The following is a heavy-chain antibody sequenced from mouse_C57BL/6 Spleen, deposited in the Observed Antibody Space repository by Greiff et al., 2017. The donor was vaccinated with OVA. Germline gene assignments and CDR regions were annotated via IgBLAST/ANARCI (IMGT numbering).Heavy chain of an antibody. V-gene: IGHV1-19*01. J-gene: IGHJ3*01. Sequence: VQLQQSGPVLVKPGASVKMSCKASGYTFTDYYMNWVKQSHGKSLEWIGVINPYNGGTSYNQKFKGKATLTVDKSSSTAYMELNSLTSEDSAVYYCARRDYDVGTWFAYWGQGTLVTVSA. CDR2: INPYNGGT. D-gene: IGHD2-4*01. CDR3: ARRDYDVGTWFAY. CDR1: GYTFTDYY.